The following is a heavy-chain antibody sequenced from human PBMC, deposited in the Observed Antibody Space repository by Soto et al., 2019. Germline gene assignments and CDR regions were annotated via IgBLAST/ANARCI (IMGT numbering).Heavy chain of an antibody. CDR3: AILGTYYFDNSDNYFDF. Sequence: QVQLVQSGAEEMKPGASVKVSCKASGYTLTRYSIHWVRQAPGQRLEWMGWINAGNGNTKFSQKFQGRVTITRDTSVSTAYMELRGLRSEDTAVYYCAILGTYYFDNSDNYFDFWGQGTLVTVSS. V-gene: IGHV1-3*05. D-gene: IGHD3-22*01. CDR1: GYTLTRYS. J-gene: IGHJ4*02. CDR2: INAGNGNT.